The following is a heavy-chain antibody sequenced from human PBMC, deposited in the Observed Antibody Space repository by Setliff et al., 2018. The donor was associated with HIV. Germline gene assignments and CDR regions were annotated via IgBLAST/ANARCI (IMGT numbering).Heavy chain of an antibody. J-gene: IGHJ1*01. CDR1: GFTFDDYA. CDR2: INNDGRKT. V-gene: IGHV3-74*01. CDR3: AQAQTSVSGSYYQYLQH. Sequence: GSLRLSCAASGFTFDDYAMHWVRQAPGKGLEWVSHINNDGRKTTYADSVKGRFTVSRDNSKNTLYLRMNSLRAEDTAVYYCAQAQTSVSGSYYQYLQHWGQGTLVTVSS. D-gene: IGHD3-10*01.